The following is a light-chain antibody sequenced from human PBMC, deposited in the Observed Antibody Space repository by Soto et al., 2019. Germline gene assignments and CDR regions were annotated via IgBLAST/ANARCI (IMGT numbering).Light chain of an antibody. CDR3: SSYRSSSKRV. J-gene: IGLJ1*01. Sequence: QSVLTQPASVSGSPGQSITISCTGTSSDVGGYNYVSWYQQHPGKAPKLMIYDVSNRPSGVSNRFSGSKSGNXXXLTISGLQXEDEAXYYCSSYRSSSKRVFXXG. V-gene: IGLV2-14*03. CDR1: SSDVGGYNY. CDR2: DVS.